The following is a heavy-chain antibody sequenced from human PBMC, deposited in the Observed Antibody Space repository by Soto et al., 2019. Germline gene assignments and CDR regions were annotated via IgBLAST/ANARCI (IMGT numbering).Heavy chain of an antibody. CDR1: GYTFTSYG. Sequence: QVQLVQSGAEVKKPGASVKVSCKASGYTFTSYGIIWVRQAPGQGLEWMGWINPYNANTKYAQKVQGRVTMTTDTSTSTADMELTSLSSDDTVVYYCAKGEGWEPEYYSDYWGQGTLVTVSS. CDR3: AKGEGWEPEYYSDY. CDR2: INPYNANT. D-gene: IGHD1-26*01. J-gene: IGHJ4*02. V-gene: IGHV1-18*01.